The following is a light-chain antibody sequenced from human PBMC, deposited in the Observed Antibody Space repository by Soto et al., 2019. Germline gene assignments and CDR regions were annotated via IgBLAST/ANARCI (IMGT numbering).Light chain of an antibody. CDR2: EGS. V-gene: IGLV2-23*01. Sequence: QSALTQPASVSGSPGQSITISCTGTSSDVGSYNLVSWYQKYPGKAPKLMIYEGSKRPSGVSNRFSGSKSGNTASLTISGLQAEDEADYYCCSYAGSNTYWVFGGGTQLTVL. CDR1: SSDVGSYNL. J-gene: IGLJ3*02. CDR3: CSYAGSNTYWV.